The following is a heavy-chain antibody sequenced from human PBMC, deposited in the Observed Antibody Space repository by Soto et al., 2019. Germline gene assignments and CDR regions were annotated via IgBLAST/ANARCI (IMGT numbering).Heavy chain of an antibody. J-gene: IGHJ6*03. CDR1: GVTFSSFS. D-gene: IGHD6-6*01. Sequence: EVQLVESGGGLVKPGGSLRLSCAASGVTFSSFSFNWVRQSPGKGLEWVSFILSSGASIYYADSVKGRFTISRDNAKNSMYLEMNSLKDEDTAVYYCARDSGEQPVRRGFYYYYMDVWGKGTTVTVSS. CDR3: ARDSGEQPVRRGFYYYYMDV. V-gene: IGHV3-21*01. CDR2: ILSSGASI.